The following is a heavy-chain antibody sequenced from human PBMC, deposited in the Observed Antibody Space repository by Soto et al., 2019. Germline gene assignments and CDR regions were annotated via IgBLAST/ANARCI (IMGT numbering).Heavy chain of an antibody. D-gene: IGHD2-2*01. Sequence: GGSLRLSCAASGFTFSSYWMSWVRQAPGKGLVWVANIKGDGSERHYVDSVKGRFTISRDNAKNSLFLQMNSLRVEDTAVYYCARDGCTSASCDVYGMDVWGQGTTVTVS. V-gene: IGHV3-7*03. J-gene: IGHJ6*02. CDR1: GFTFSSYW. CDR2: IKGDGSER. CDR3: ARDGCTSASCDVYGMDV.